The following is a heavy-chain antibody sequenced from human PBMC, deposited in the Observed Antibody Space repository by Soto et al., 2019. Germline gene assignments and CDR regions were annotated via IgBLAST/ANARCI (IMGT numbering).Heavy chain of an antibody. V-gene: IGHV1-3*01. Sequence: QVQLVQSGAEVKKPGASVKVSCKASGYTFTTYAMHWVRQAPGQRLEWMGWINAGNGNTKYSQKFQGRVTVTGDTAADTVFMELNNLRSADTAVYYCARSGVTMVRGVSYWFDPWGQGTLVTVSS. J-gene: IGHJ5*02. CDR1: GYTFTTYA. CDR2: INAGNGNT. CDR3: ARSGVTMVRGVSYWFDP. D-gene: IGHD3-10*01.